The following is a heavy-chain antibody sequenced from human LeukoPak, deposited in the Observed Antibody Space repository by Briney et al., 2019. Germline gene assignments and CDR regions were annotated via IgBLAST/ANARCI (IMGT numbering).Heavy chain of an antibody. J-gene: IGHJ4*02. CDR2: IYWDDDK. V-gene: IGHV2-5*02. Sequence: SGPTLVNPTQTLTLTCTFSGFPLSTSGVGVGWIRQPPGKALEWLALIYWDDDKHYSPSLKSRLTITKDTSKNQVVLTMTNMDPVDTATYYCAHSQKIRIWPRFQEVGFDYWGQGTLVTVSS. D-gene: IGHD5-18*01. CDR1: GFPLSTSGVG. CDR3: AHSQKIRIWPRFQEVGFDY.